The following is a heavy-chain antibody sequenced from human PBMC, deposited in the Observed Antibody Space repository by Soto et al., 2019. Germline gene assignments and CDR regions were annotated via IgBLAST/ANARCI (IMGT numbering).Heavy chain of an antibody. D-gene: IGHD3-10*01. CDR2: ISVSSSYT. CDR1: GFIFSDYY. J-gene: IGHJ3*01. CDR3: ARPPHVFEVFDV. Sequence: GGSLRLSCAASGFIFSDYYMNWVRQAPGKGLEWVSYISVSSSYTNYAASVKGRFTVSRDNARNSLYLQMNSLRAEDTAVYYCARPPHVFEVFDVWGQGTMVTVSS. V-gene: IGHV3-11*03.